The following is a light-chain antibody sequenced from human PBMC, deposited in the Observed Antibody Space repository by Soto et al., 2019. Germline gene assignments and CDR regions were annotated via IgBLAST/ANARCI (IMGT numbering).Light chain of an antibody. CDR2: DVS. CDR3: QQYHDLPLT. Sequence: EIVMTQSPATLSVSPGERATLSCRASQSVSSNFAWYQQRPAQAPRLLIYDVSTRATGVPTRFSGSGSGTEFTLTISSLQSEDFAVYYCQQYHDLPLTFGLGTRVESK. V-gene: IGKV3D-15*01. J-gene: IGKJ4*01. CDR1: QSVSSN.